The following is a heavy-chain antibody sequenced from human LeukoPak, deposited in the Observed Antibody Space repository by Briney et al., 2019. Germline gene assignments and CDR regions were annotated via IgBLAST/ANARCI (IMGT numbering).Heavy chain of an antibody. Sequence: SVKVSGKASGGTFSSYTISWVRQAPGQGLEWMGRIIPILGIANYAQKFQGRVTITADKSTSTAYMELSSLRSEDTAVYYCASGERKGARVYWGQGTLVTVSS. V-gene: IGHV1-69*02. CDR2: IIPILGIA. CDR1: GGTFSSYT. D-gene: IGHD1-26*01. CDR3: ASGERKGARVY. J-gene: IGHJ4*02.